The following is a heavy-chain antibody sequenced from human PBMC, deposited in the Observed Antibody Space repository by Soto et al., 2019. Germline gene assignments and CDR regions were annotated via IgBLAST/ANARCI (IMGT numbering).Heavy chain of an antibody. J-gene: IGHJ3*02. D-gene: IGHD2-15*01. CDR1: GFTFSSYA. V-gene: IGHV3-23*01. CDR3: AKVRSSRWSAFAI. CDR2: ISGSGCST. Sequence: EVQLLESGGGLVQPGGSLRLSCAASGFTFSSYALTWVRQAPGKGLEWVSTISGSGCSTYYADSVKGRFTISTDTAKNTLYLQMNSLRAEDTAVYYCAKVRSSRWSAFAIWGQGTMVTVSS.